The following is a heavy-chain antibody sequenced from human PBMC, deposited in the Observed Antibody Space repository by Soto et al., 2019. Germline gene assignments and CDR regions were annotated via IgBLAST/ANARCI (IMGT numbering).Heavy chain of an antibody. D-gene: IGHD1-7*01. CDR2: ISAYNGNT. Sequence: ASVKVSCKASGYTFTSYGISWVRQAPGQGLEWMGWISAYNGNTNYAQKLQGRVTMTTDTSTSTAYMELRSLRSDDTAVYYCARDATSYNWNYPNWLDPWGQGTLVTVSS. V-gene: IGHV1-18*01. CDR3: ARDATSYNWNYPNWLDP. J-gene: IGHJ5*02. CDR1: GYTFTSYG.